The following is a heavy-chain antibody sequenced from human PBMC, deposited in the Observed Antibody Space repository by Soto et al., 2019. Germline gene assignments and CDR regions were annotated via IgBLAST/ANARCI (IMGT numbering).Heavy chain of an antibody. CDR3: ARDGALGENYYYYGMDV. CDR2: ITSSSDTI. J-gene: IGHJ6*02. D-gene: IGHD3-16*01. V-gene: IGHV3-48*02. Sequence: PGRGLEWVAYITSSSDTIYYSDSVKGRFTISRDNGKNSLFLQMNSLRDEDTAVYYCARDGALGENYYYYGMDVWGQGTTVTVSS.